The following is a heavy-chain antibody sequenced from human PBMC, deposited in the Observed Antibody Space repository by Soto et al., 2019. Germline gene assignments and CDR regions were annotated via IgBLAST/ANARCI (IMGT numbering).Heavy chain of an antibody. J-gene: IGHJ5*02. CDR3: ARELYSTVRFDP. V-gene: IGHV1-8*01. CDR1: GYTFTSYD. D-gene: IGHD6-13*01. CDR2: MNPNSGNT. Sequence: QVQLVQSGAEVKKPGASVKVSCKASGYTFTSYDINWVRQATGQGLEWMGWMNPNSGNTGYAQKFQGRVTMTRHTSISTAYMELSSLRSDATAVYYCARELYSTVRFDPWGQGTLVTVSS.